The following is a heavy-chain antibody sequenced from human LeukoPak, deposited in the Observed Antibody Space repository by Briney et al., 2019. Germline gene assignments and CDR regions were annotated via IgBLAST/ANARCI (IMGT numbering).Heavy chain of an antibody. Sequence: SVTVSLKSTGGSFNYYAFSWVRQAPGQGLEWMGGSMPVFGTPIYAQQFQGRFTMTTDESTSTAYMELSSLTSEDTAVYYCAIERTTETTWGYFDYWGQGTLVTVSS. CDR3: AIERTTETTWGYFDY. V-gene: IGHV1-69*05. D-gene: IGHD4-17*01. CDR1: GGSFNYYA. J-gene: IGHJ4*02. CDR2: SMPVFGTP.